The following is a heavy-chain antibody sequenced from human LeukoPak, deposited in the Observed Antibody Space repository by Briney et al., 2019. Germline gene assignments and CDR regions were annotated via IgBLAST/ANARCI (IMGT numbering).Heavy chain of an antibody. CDR1: GFTFSSYA. CDR2: INGGGDST. D-gene: IGHD3-9*01. CDR3: AKGVLTGYYMGDF. Sequence: GGSLRLSCAASGFTFSSYAMGWVRQAPGKGLEWVSAINGGGDSTYYADSVKGRFTISRDDSKNTLYLHMNSLRAEDTAVYYCAKGVLTGYYMGDFWGQGTLVTVSS. J-gene: IGHJ4*02. V-gene: IGHV3-23*01.